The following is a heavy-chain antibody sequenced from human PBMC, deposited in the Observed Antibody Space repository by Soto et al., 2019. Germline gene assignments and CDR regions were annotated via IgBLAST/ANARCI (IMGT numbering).Heavy chain of an antibody. CDR1: GFTFSSYS. D-gene: IGHD4-17*01. J-gene: IGHJ4*02. CDR2: ISSGTTTI. Sequence: GGSLRLSCSASGFTFSSYSMNWVRQAPGKGLEWVSYISSGTTTIYYADSVKGRFTISRDNAKNSLYLQMNSLRDEDTAVYYCARDHYGDYIFDYWGQGTLVTVSS. V-gene: IGHV3-48*02. CDR3: ARDHYGDYIFDY.